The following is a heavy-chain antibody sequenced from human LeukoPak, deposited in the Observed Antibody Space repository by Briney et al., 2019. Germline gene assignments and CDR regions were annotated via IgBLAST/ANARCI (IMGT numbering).Heavy chain of an antibody. CDR3: AKGGMSSSGLGD. CDR2: ITSGGST. CDR1: GFIISSYV. J-gene: IGHJ4*02. V-gene: IGHV3-23*01. Sequence: GGSLRLSCAASGFIISSYVMSWVRQAPGKGLEWVSGITSGGSTYYADSVKGRFTISRDNSKNTQYLQMNSLRAEDTAVYYCAKGGMSSSGLGDWGQGTLATVSS. D-gene: IGHD3-22*01.